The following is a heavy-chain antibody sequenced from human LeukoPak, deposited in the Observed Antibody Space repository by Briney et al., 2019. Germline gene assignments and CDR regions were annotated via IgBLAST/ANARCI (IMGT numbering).Heavy chain of an antibody. CDR1: GFTSTNYY. Sequence: GGSLRLSCAASGFTSTNYYINWVRQAPGQGLEWVSSISSDSTYIYYADSVKGRFTISRDNAKNSVYLQMNSLRAEDTAVYYCAIFFDYWGQGTLVTVSS. V-gene: IGHV3-21*06. J-gene: IGHJ4*02. CDR2: ISSDSTYI. CDR3: AIFFDY.